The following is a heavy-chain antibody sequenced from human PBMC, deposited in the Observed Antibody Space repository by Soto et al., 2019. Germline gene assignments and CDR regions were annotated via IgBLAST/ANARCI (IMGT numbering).Heavy chain of an antibody. CDR3: ARDQTLYAIGGDYWFDP. J-gene: IGHJ5*02. D-gene: IGHD2-8*01. CDR1: GYTFTSYA. Sequence: VASVKVSCKASGYTFTSYAIHWVRQAPGQGLEWMGWISVYKGNTNYAQKLQDRVTMTTDTSTSTAYMELRSLRSDDTAVYFCARDQTLYAIGGDYWFDPWGQGTLVTVSS. V-gene: IGHV1-18*01. CDR2: ISVYKGNT.